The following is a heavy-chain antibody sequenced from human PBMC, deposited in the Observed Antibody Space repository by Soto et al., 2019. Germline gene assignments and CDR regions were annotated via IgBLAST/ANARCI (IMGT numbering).Heavy chain of an antibody. CDR1: GFTFSSYA. D-gene: IGHD3-10*01. J-gene: IGHJ3*02. V-gene: IGHV3-23*01. CDR2: ISGSGGST. CDR3: AKDLGERRYYQPGGAFYI. Sequence: EVQLLESGGGLVQPGGSLRLSCAASGFTFSSYAMSWVRQAPGKGLEWVSAISGSGGSTYYADSVKGRFTISRDNSKNTLYLQMKSLRAEDTSVYYCAKDLGERRYYQPGGAFYIWGQGTMVTGSS.